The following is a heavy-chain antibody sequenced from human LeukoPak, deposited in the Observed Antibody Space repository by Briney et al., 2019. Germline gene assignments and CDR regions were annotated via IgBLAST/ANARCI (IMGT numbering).Heavy chain of an antibody. CDR2: ISGYNGKT. CDR3: ARDRCYSTACYCDQ. Sequence: ASVKVSCKASGYTFTSYGISWVRQAPGQGLEWMRWISGYNGKTNYAQKLQGRVTMTTDTSTSAAYMELRSLRSDDTAVYYCARDRCYSTACYCDQWGQGTPVTVSS. D-gene: IGHD2-2*01. CDR1: GYTFTSYG. J-gene: IGHJ4*02. V-gene: IGHV1-18*01.